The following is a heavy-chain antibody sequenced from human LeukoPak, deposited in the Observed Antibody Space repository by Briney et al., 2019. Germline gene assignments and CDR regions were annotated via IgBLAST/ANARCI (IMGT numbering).Heavy chain of an antibody. CDR2: ISSNGGST. CDR1: GFTFSSYA. J-gene: IGHJ4*02. V-gene: IGHV3-64*01. CDR3: ARQTRIVVVPAALDY. D-gene: IGHD2-2*01. Sequence: GGSLRLSCAASGFTFSSYATHWVRQAPGKGLEYVSAISSNGGSTYYANSVKGRFTISRDNSKNTLYLQMGSLRAEDMAVYYCARQTRIVVVPAALDYWGQGTLVTVSS.